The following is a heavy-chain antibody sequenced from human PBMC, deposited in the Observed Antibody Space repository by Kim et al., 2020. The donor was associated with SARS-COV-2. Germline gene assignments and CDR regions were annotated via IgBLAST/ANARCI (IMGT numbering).Heavy chain of an antibody. Sequence: RYTPSFQGQVTNSADKSISTAYLQWSSLKASDTAMYYCARQGSSWFWFDPWGQGTLVTVSS. CDR3: ARQGSSWFWFDP. D-gene: IGHD6-13*01. V-gene: IGHV5-51*01. J-gene: IGHJ5*02.